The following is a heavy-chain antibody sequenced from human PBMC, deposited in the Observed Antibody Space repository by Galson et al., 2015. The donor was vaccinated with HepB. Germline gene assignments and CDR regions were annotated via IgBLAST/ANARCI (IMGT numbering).Heavy chain of an antibody. CDR3: ARDPGSSWLKDSVYYGMDV. CDR2: INSDGSST. CDR1: GFTFSSYW. V-gene: IGHV3-74*01. Sequence: SLRLSCAASGFTFSSYWMHWVRQAPGKGLVWVSRINSDGSSTSYADSVKGRFTISRDNAKNTLYLQMNSLRAEDTAVYYCARDPGSSWLKDSVYYGMDVWGQGTTVTVSS. D-gene: IGHD6-13*01. J-gene: IGHJ6*02.